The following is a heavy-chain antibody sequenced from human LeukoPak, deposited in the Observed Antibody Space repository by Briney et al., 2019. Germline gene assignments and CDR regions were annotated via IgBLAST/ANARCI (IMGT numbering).Heavy chain of an antibody. D-gene: IGHD2-21*02. CDR2: IYYSGTT. J-gene: IGHJ4*02. CDR1: GGSISSYY. CDR3: ATSRGCGGDCYYGYFDY. V-gene: IGHV4-59*01. Sequence: SETLSLTCTVSGGSISSYYWSWIRQPPGKGLEWIGYIYYSGTTNYNPSLKSRVTISVDTSKSQFSLKLSSVTAADTAVYYCATSRGCGGDCYYGYFDYWGQGTLVTVSS.